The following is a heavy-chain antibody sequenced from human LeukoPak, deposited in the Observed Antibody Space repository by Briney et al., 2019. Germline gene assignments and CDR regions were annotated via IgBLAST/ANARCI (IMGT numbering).Heavy chain of an antibody. CDR1: GFTFSSYS. D-gene: IGHD1-20*01. CDR3: ARRRYNWNAIDY. CDR2: ISSSSSYI. J-gene: IGHJ4*02. V-gene: IGHV3-21*01. Sequence: GGSLRLSCAASGFTFSSYSMNWVRQAPGKGLGWVSPISSSSSYIYYADSVKGRFTISRDNAKNSLYLQMNSLRAEDTAVYYCARRRYNWNAIDYWGQGTLVTVSS.